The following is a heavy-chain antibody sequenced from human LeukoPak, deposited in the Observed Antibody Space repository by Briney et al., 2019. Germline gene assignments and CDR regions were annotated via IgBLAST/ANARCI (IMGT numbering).Heavy chain of an antibody. CDR1: GFPFSAYW. CDR3: ARLTGTTGFDY. Sequence: GGSLRPSCAASGFPFSAYWMSWVRQAPGKGLEWVANIKQDGSDKYYVDSVKGRFTISRDNAKNSLYLQLNSLRADDTAVYYCARLTGTTGFDYWGQGTLVTVSS. V-gene: IGHV3-7*01. D-gene: IGHD1-1*01. CDR2: IKQDGSDK. J-gene: IGHJ4*02.